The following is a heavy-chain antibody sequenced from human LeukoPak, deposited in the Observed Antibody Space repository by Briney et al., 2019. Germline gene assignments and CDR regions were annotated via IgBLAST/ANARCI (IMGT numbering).Heavy chain of an antibody. CDR1: GASVGSAGYY. CDR3: AREGSYSGYDFFYYYYYYMDV. Sequence: SETLSLTCTVSGASVGSAGYYWSWIRQPPGGGLEWIGYVYYIANTNYNPSLKSRVTMSVNPSKNQFSLKLNSVTAADTAVYYCAREGSYSGYDFFYYYYYYMDVWGKGTTVTVSS. CDR2: VYYIANT. J-gene: IGHJ6*03. V-gene: IGHV4-61*08. D-gene: IGHD5-12*01.